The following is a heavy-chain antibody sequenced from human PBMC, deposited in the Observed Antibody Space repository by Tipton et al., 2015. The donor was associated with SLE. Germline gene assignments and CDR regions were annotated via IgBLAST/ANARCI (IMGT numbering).Heavy chain of an antibody. CDR3: ARAGYDATGYFMNYFDY. CDR2: IYYSGST. V-gene: IGHV4-59*01. CDR1: GGSISSYY. J-gene: IGHJ4*02. Sequence: GLVKPSETLSLTCTVSGGSISSYYWNWIRQPPGRGLEWIGYIYYSGSTNYNPSLKSQVTISVDTSKNQFSLRLSSVTTADTAVYYCARAGYDATGYFMNYFDYWGQGALVTVSS. D-gene: IGHD3-22*01.